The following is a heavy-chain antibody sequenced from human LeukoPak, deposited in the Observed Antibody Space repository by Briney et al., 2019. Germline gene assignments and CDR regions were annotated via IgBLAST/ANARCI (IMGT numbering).Heavy chain of an antibody. Sequence: PSETLSLTCTVSGGSISSYYWGWIRQPPGKGLEWIGSIYYSGSTYYNPSLKSRVTISVDTSKNQFSLKLSSVTAADTAVYYCARANYGGNLWSNWFDPWGQGTLVTVSS. CDR3: ARANYGGNLWSNWFDP. D-gene: IGHD4-23*01. V-gene: IGHV4-39*07. J-gene: IGHJ5*02. CDR2: IYYSGST. CDR1: GGSISSYY.